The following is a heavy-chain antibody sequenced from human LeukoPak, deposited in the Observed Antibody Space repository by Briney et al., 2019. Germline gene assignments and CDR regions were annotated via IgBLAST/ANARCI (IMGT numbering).Heavy chain of an antibody. CDR1: GYTFTGYY. CDR3: ARGGARTYYYGSGSYPPESYMDV. J-gene: IGHJ6*03. V-gene: IGHV1-2*02. D-gene: IGHD3-10*01. CDR2: INPNSGGT. Sequence: ASVTVSCKASGYTFTGYYMHWVRQAPGQGLEWMGWINPNSGGTNYAQKFQGRVTMTRDTSISTAYMELSRLRSDYTAVYYCARGGARTYYYGSGSYPPESYMDVWGKGTTVTISS.